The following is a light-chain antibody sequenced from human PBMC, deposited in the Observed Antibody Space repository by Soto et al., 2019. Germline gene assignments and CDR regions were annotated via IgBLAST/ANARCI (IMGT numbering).Light chain of an antibody. CDR3: QQYAEGTPIT. CDR2: GAS. J-gene: IGKJ5*01. CDR1: HNVNNR. Sequence: EILLTQSPISLFVFPGRRSALSFRASHNVNNRLAWYQQKAGQAPRLLISGASSRATGIPDRFSGSGSGTDFTPTISRLESDDFALYYCQQYAEGTPITFGQGTRLEIK. V-gene: IGKV3-20*01.